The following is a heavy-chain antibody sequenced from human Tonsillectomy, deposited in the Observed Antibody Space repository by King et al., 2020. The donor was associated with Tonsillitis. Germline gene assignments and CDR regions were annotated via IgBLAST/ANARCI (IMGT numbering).Heavy chain of an antibody. V-gene: IGHV3-15*01. CDR3: TTDPLFNWNYEYFQH. CDR1: GFTFSNAW. J-gene: IGHJ1*01. CDR2: IKSKTDGGTT. Sequence: VQLVESGGGLVKPGGSLRLSCAASGFTFSNAWMSWVRQAPGKGLEWVGRIKSKTDGGTTDYAAPVKGRFTISRDDSKNTLYLQMNSLKTEDTAVYYCTTDPLFNWNYEYFQHWGQGTLVTVSS. D-gene: IGHD1-7*01.